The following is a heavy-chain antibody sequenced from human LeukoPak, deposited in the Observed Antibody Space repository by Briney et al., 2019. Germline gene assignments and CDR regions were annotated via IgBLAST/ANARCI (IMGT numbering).Heavy chain of an antibody. V-gene: IGHV3-21*01. D-gene: IGHD5-18*01. Sequence: GSLRLSCAASGFTFSSYTMHWVRQAPGKGLEWVASIDGSSRYMYYSDSMKGRFTISRANAKNSLYLQINTLRAEDTAVYFCARDWDTDRYFDYWGQGTLVSVSS. J-gene: IGHJ4*02. CDR1: GFTFSSYT. CDR2: IDGSSRYM. CDR3: ARDWDTDRYFDY.